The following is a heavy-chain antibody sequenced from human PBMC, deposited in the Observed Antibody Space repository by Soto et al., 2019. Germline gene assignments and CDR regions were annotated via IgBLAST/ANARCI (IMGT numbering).Heavy chain of an antibody. D-gene: IGHD6-13*01. Sequence: SETLSLTCTVSGGSISSHYWSWIRQPAGKGLEWIGRIYTSGSTNYNPSLKSRVTMSVDTSKNQFSLKLSSVTAADTAVYYCARDRDSSSWYFDYWGQGTLVTVSS. J-gene: IGHJ4*02. V-gene: IGHV4-4*07. CDR1: GGSISSHY. CDR3: ARDRDSSSWYFDY. CDR2: IYTSGST.